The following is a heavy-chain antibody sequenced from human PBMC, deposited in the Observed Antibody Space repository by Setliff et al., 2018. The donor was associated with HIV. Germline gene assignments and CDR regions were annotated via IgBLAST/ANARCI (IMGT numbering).Heavy chain of an antibody. D-gene: IGHD5-12*01. CDR3: SGDRDTTIWYFDL. CDR1: GFTFHSYG. V-gene: IGHV3-33*01. Sequence: GGSLRLSCAASGFTFHSYGMHWVRQAPGKGLEWVAVIWYDGRNKYYADSVKGRFTISRDNSKNTLYLPINRLRAADTAVYYFSGDRDTTIWYFDLWGRGTLVTVS. J-gene: IGHJ2*01. CDR2: IWYDGRNK.